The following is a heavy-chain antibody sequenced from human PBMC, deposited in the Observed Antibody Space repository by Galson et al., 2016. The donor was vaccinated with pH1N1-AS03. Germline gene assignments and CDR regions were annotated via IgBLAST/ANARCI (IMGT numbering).Heavy chain of an antibody. D-gene: IGHD3-16*01. J-gene: IGHJ4*02. Sequence: SVKVSCKASGYTFTDYPMNWVRQAPGQGLEWMGWIHTTTGNPIYAQDFTGRFVFSFETSVSTAYLQITGLKAEDTAVYYCTRFANVSPYYFDQWGQGTLLTVSS. V-gene: IGHV7-4-1*02. CDR1: GYTFTDYP. CDR2: IHTTTGNP. CDR3: TRFANVSPYYFDQ.